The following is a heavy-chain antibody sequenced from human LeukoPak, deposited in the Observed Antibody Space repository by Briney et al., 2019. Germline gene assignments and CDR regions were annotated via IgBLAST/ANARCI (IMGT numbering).Heavy chain of an antibody. Sequence: SEILYITSGVSGGSVSSGGSYWSWIRQPPGKGLEWIGYIYYSGSTNYNPSLKSRVTISVDTAKNQFSLKLSSVTAADTAVYYCARSLKPAVAPVGVWGKGTTVTVSS. V-gene: IGHV4-61*08. D-gene: IGHD6-13*01. CDR1: GGSVSSGGSY. J-gene: IGHJ6*04. CDR2: IYYSGST. CDR3: ARSLKPAVAPVGV.